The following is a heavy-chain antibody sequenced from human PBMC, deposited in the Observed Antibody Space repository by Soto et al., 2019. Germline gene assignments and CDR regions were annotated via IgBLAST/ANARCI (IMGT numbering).Heavy chain of an antibody. CDR2: VYYSGTT. D-gene: IGHD3-10*01. Sequence: SETLSLTCTVSGGSISNYYWSWIRQPPGKGLEWIGYVYYSGTTNYNPSLKSRVTISVDTSKNQFSLNLSSVTAADTAVYYCARDSNYYGSRPMDVWGQGTTVTVS. CDR1: GGSISNYY. V-gene: IGHV4-59*01. J-gene: IGHJ6*02. CDR3: ARDSNYYGSRPMDV.